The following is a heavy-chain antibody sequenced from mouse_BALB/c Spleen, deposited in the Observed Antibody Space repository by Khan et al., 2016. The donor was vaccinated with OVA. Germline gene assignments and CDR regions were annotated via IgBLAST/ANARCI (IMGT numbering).Heavy chain of an antibody. J-gene: IGHJ2*01. D-gene: IGHD2-4*01. CDR3: ARYDYDDYFDS. V-gene: IGHV9-3-1*01. CDR2: INTYTGEP. Sequence: QIQLVQSGPELKKPGETVKISCKASGYTFTNYGMNWVKQAPGKGLKWMGWINTYTGEPTYVDDFKGRFVFSLETSASTAYLQINNPKNEDTATYFCARYDYDDYFDSWGQGTTLTVSS. CDR1: GYTFTNYG.